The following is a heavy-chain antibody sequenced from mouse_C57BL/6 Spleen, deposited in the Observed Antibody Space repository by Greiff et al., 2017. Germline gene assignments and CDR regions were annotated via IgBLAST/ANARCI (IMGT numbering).Heavy chain of an antibody. V-gene: IGHV1-42*01. D-gene: IGHD1-1*02. Sequence: EVQLQQPGPELVKPGASVKISCKASGYSFTGYYMNWVKQSPEKSLEWIGEINPSTGGTTYNQKFKAKATLTGDKSSSTAYMQLKSLTSEDSAVYYCARGGGPAVGDWGQGTSVTVSS. J-gene: IGHJ4*01. CDR3: ARGGGPAVGD. CDR1: GYSFTGYY. CDR2: INPSTGGT.